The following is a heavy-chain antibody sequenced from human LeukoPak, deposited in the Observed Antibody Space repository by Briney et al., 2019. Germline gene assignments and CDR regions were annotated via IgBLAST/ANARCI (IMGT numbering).Heavy chain of an antibody. CDR1: GGSISSYY. D-gene: IGHD6-19*01. J-gene: IGHJ5*02. Sequence: SEALSLTCTVSGGSISSYYWSWIRQPPGKGLEWIGYIYYSGSTNYNPSLKSRVTTSVDTSKNQLSLKLSSVTAADTAVYYCARENTYSSGYNWFDPWGQGTLVTVSS. CDR2: IYYSGST. CDR3: ARENTYSSGYNWFDP. V-gene: IGHV4-59*01.